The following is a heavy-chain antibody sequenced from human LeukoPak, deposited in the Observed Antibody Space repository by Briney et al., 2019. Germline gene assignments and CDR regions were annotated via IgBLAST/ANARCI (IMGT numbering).Heavy chain of an antibody. D-gene: IGHD5-18*01. J-gene: IGHJ4*02. Sequence: SETLSLTCAVYGGSFSGYYWSWIRQPPGKGLEWIGEINHSGSTNYNPSLKSRVTISVDTSKNQFSLKLSSVTAADTAVYYCARVTRVTGSIFDYWGQGTLVTVSS. CDR3: ARVTRVTGSIFDY. CDR2: INHSGST. CDR1: GGSFSGYY. V-gene: IGHV4-34*01.